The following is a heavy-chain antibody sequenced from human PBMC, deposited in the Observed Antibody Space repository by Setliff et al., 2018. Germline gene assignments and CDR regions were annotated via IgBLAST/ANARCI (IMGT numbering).Heavy chain of an antibody. CDR1: GFTISYYT. D-gene: IGHD2-15*01. V-gene: IGHV3-30-3*01. J-gene: IGHJ4*02. Sequence: SLRLSCAASGFTISYYTMHWVRQAPGKGLEWVAVIWDDGGNKYHADSVKGRFTISRDNSKNTLYLQMNSLRPEDTAVYYCARTCSGSGCYAGLESWGQGTPVTVSS. CDR2: IWDDGGNK. CDR3: ARTCSGSGCYAGLES.